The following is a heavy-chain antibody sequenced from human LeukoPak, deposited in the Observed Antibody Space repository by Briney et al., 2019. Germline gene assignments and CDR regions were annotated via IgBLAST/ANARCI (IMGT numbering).Heavy chain of an antibody. V-gene: IGHV3-23*01. J-gene: IGHJ4*02. D-gene: IGHD6-19*01. Sequence: GGSLRLSCAASGLTFSSYAMNWVRQAPGKGLEWVSCISGSGGATYYADSVKGRFTISRDNSRDTLYLQMNSLRAEDTAVYCCVGYFQSQSYGWYDSGYWGQGTLVTVSS. CDR1: GLTFSSYA. CDR2: ISGSGGAT. CDR3: VGYFQSQSYGWYDSGY.